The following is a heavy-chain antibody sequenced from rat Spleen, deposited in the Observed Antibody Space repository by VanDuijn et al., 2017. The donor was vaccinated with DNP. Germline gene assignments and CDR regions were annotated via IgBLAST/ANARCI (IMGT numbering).Heavy chain of an antibody. CDR3: ASGGAGIWFAY. CDR2: ISYRGST. Sequence: EVQLQESGPGLVKSAQSLFFTCSVTGYSITSNYWAWIRKFPGHKMEWMGYISYRGSTSYHPSLKSRISITRDTSKNQFLLQLNSVTTEDTATYYCASGGAGIWFAYWGQGTLVTVSS. J-gene: IGHJ3*01. CDR1: GYSITSNY. D-gene: IGHD4-2*01. V-gene: IGHV3-1*01.